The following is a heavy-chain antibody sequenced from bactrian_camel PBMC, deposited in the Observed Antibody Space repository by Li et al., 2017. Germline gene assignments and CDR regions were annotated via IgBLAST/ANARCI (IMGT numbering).Heavy chain of an antibody. D-gene: IGHD1*01. CDR2: IESDDGWA. Sequence: VQLVESGGGSVQAGGSLRLSCAASGYTYSRYCMGWFRQAPGKEREGVATIESDDGWADYADSVKGRFTISQDNAKNTMHLQMDSLKPEDTAEYYCVRGSDALGTDLSRYAYWGQGTQVTVS. J-gene: IGHJ4*01. CDR3: VRGSDALGTDLSRYAY. V-gene: IGHV3S40*01. CDR1: GYTYSRYC.